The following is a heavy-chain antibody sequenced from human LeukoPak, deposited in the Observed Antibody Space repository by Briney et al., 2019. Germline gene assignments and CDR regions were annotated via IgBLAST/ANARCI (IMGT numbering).Heavy chain of an antibody. CDR3: ASLHSGSYGY. CDR1: GGSISSYY. D-gene: IGHD1-26*01. J-gene: IGHJ4*02. Sequence: SETLSLTCTVSGGSISSYYWSWIRHPSGKGLEWIGYIYYSGSTNYNPSLKSRVTISVDTSKNQFSLKLSSVTAADTAVYYCASLHSGSYGYWGQGTLVTVSS. V-gene: IGHV4-59*01. CDR2: IYYSGST.